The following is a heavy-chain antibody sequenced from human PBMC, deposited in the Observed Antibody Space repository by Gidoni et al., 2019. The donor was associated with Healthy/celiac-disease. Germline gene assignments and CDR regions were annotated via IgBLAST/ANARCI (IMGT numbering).Heavy chain of an antibody. CDR2: IRCSGGST. J-gene: IGHJ3*02. CDR1: GFTFSSYA. V-gene: IGHV3-23*01. D-gene: IGHD4-17*01. Sequence: EVQLLESGGGLVQPGGSLRLSCAASGFTFSSYAMRWVRQAPGKGLEWVSAIRCSGGSTYYADSVKGRFTISRDKSKNTLYLQMNSLRAEDTAVYYCAKGVALNDYGASNDAFDIWGQGTMVTVSS. CDR3: AKGVALNDYGASNDAFDI.